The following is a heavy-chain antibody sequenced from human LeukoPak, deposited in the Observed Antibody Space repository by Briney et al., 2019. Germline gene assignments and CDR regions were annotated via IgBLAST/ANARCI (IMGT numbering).Heavy chain of an antibody. Sequence: GGSLRLSCAASGFTFSSYAMSWVRQPPGKGLEWVSAISGSGGSTYYADSVKGRFTISRDNSKNTLYLQMNSLRAEDTAVYYCAKGPTGISSSSRFDPWGQGTLVTVSS. D-gene: IGHD6-6*01. CDR2: ISGSGGST. V-gene: IGHV3-23*01. J-gene: IGHJ5*02. CDR3: AKGPTGISSSSRFDP. CDR1: GFTFSSYA.